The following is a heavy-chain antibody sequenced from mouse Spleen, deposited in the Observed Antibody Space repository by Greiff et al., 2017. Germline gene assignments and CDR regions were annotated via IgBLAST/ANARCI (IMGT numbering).Heavy chain of an antibody. CDR2: ISYDGSN. CDR1: GYSITSGYY. Sequence: EVQLQESGPGLVKPSQSLSLTCSVTGYSITSGYYWNWIRQFPGNKLEWMGYISYDGSNNYNPSLKNRISITRDTSKNQFFLKLNSVTTEDTATYYCARETGPYYYAMDYWGQGTSVTVSS. V-gene: IGHV3-6*02. J-gene: IGHJ4*01. D-gene: IGHD4-1*01. CDR3: ARETGPYYYAMDY.